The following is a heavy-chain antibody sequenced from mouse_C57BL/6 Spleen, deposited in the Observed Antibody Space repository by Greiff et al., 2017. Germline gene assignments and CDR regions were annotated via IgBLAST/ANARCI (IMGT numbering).Heavy chain of an antibody. J-gene: IGHJ3*01. CDR3: ATYGDAEGSAY. CDR1: GYTFTSYW. V-gene: IGHV1-69*01. Sequence: QVQLQQPGAELVMPGASVKLSCKASGYTFTSYWLHWVKQRPGQGLEWIGEIDPSDSYTNYNQKFKGKSTLTVDKSSSTAYMQLSSLTSADSAVCYCATYGDAEGSAYWGQGTLVTVSA. D-gene: IGHD2-13*01. CDR2: IDPSDSYT.